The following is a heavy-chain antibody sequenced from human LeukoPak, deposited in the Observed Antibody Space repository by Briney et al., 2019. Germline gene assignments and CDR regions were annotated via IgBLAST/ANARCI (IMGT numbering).Heavy chain of an antibody. J-gene: IGHJ6*02. V-gene: IGHV1-46*01. CDR3: ARGSVMTSDYYYDMDV. CDR2: INPSGGSR. D-gene: IGHD2-21*02. Sequence: ASVKVSCKASGYTFTGYYMHWVRQAPGQGLEWMGIINPSGGSRTYAEQFQGRVTMTRDTSTSTGYMELSSLRSEDTAVYYCARGSVMTSDYYYDMDVWGQGTTVTVSS. CDR1: GYTFTGYY.